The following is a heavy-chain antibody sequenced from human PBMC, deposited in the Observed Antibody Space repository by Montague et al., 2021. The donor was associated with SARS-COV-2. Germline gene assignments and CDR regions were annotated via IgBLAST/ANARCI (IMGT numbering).Heavy chain of an antibody. Sequence: PALVKPTQTLTLTCTFSGFSLSTSGMCVSWIRQPPGKALEWLALIDWDDDKYYSTSLKTRLTISKDTSKNQVVLTMTNMDPVDTATYYCARSASSSGGSCFSGSFDPWGQGTLVTVSS. CDR3: ARSASSSGGSCFSGSFDP. CDR2: IDWDDDK. CDR1: GFSLSTSGMC. D-gene: IGHD2-15*01. V-gene: IGHV2-70*01. J-gene: IGHJ5*02.